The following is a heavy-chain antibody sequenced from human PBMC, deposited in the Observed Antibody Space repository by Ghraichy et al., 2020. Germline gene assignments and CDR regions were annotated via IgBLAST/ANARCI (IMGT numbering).Heavy chain of an antibody. CDR1: GFTFSVYN. V-gene: IGHV3-30-3*01. CDR2: ISDAGSNQ. Sequence: LSLTCAASGFTFSVYNMHWVRQAPGKGLEWVAEISDAGSNQYYVDSVKGRFTISRDNSKSTLYLQMNNLRLEDTAVYYCARHHWRGNDAFDIWGQGTLVTVSS. J-gene: IGHJ3*02. CDR3: ARHHWRGNDAFDI. D-gene: IGHD3-10*01.